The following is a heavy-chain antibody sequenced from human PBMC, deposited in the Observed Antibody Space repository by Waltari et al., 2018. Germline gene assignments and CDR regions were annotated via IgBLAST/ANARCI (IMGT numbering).Heavy chain of an antibody. CDR2: INHSGST. V-gene: IGHV4-34*01. J-gene: IGHJ5*02. Sequence: QVQLQQWGAGLLKPSETLSLTCAVYGGSFSGYYWSWIRQTPGKGLEWIGEINHSGSTNYNPSLKSRVTISVDTSKNQFSLKLSSVTAADTAVYYCAREWRRDAYYDFWSGQNWFDPWGQGTLVTVSS. D-gene: IGHD3-3*01. CDR3: AREWRRDAYYDFWSGQNWFDP. CDR1: GGSFSGYY.